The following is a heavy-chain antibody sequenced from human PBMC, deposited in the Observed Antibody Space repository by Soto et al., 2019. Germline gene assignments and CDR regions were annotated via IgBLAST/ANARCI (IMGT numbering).Heavy chain of an antibody. J-gene: IGHJ4*02. CDR2: IYYGGST. CDR3: ARAGAYGDSPYYFHY. D-gene: IGHD4-17*01. V-gene: IGHV4-59*01. Sequence: QVQLQESGPGLVKPSEILSLTCTVSGGSISSYYWSWIRQPPGKGLEWIGYIYYGGSTNYNPSLKSRVTISVDTSKNQFSLKLSSVTAADTAVYYCARAGAYGDSPYYFHYLGQGTLVTVSS. CDR1: GGSISSYY.